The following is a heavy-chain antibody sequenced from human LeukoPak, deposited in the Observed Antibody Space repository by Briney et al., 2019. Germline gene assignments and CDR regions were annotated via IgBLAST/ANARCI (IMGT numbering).Heavy chain of an antibody. CDR2: IYWNDDK. CDR3: AHTRLWFGESDFDY. J-gene: IGHJ4*02. V-gene: IGHV2-5*01. D-gene: IGHD3-10*01. Sequence: SGPTLVNPTQTLTLTCTFSGFSLSTSGVGVGWIRQPPGKALEWLALIYWNDDKRYSPSLKSRLTITKDTSKNQVVLTMTNVDPVDTATYYCAHTRLWFGESDFDYWGQGTLVTVSS. CDR1: GFSLSTSGVG.